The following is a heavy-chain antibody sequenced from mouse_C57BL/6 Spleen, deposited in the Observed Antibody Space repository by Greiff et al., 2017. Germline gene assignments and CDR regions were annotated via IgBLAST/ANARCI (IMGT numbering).Heavy chain of an antibody. CDR3: GRLKVGRHAMDY. CDR1: GYAFTNYL. J-gene: IGHJ4*01. V-gene: IGHV1-54*01. Sequence: VQLQQSGAELVRPGTSVKVSCKASGYAFTNYLIEWVKQRPGQGLEWIGVINPGSGGTNYNEKFKGKATLTADKSSSTAYMQLSSLTAEDSAVYFGGRLKVGRHAMDYWGQGTSVTVSS. CDR2: INPGSGGT. D-gene: IGHD4-1*01.